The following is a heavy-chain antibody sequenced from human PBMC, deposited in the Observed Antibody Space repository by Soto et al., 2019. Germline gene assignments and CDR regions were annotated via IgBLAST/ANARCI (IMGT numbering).Heavy chain of an antibody. V-gene: IGHV1-3*01. CDR2: INAGNGNT. Sequence: GASVKVSCKASGYTFTSYAMHWVRQAPGQRLEWMGWINAGNGNTKYSQKFQGRVTITRDTSASTAYMELSSLRSEDTAVYYCASPPVKSYDFWSGLTEDAFDIWGQGTMVTV. D-gene: IGHD3-3*01. CDR1: GYTFTSYA. J-gene: IGHJ3*02. CDR3: ASPPVKSYDFWSGLTEDAFDI.